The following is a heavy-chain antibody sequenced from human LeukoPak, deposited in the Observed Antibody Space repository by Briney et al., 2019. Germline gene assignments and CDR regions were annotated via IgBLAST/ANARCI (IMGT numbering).Heavy chain of an antibody. Sequence: SETLSLTCTVSGGSISSYDWSWIRQPAGKGLEWIGRIYTSGSTNYNPSLKSRVTMSVDTSKNQFSLKLSSVTAADTAVYYCAREKEVAVAGTKWFDHWGQGTLVTVSS. V-gene: IGHV4-4*07. D-gene: IGHD6-19*01. CDR1: GGSISSYD. J-gene: IGHJ5*02. CDR2: IYTSGST. CDR3: AREKEVAVAGTKWFDH.